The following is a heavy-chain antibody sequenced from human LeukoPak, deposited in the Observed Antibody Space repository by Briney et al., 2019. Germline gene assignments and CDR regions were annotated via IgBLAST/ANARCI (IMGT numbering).Heavy chain of an antibody. CDR3: ARTREGLFDY. Sequence: SETLSLTCAVYGGSFSGYYWSWIRQPPGKGLEWIGEINHSGSTNYNPSLKSRVTISVDTSKNQFSLKLSSVTAADTAVYYCARTREGLFDYWGQGTLVSVSS. D-gene: IGHD1-26*01. V-gene: IGHV4-34*01. J-gene: IGHJ4*02. CDR2: INHSGST. CDR1: GGSFSGYY.